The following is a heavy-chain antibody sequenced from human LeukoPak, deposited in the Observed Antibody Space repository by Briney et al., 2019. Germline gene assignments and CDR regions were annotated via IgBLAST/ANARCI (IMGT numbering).Heavy chain of an antibody. J-gene: IGHJ6*02. CDR2: VDGGGGGT. Sequence: PGGSLRLSCAASGFTLSSYAMTWVRQAPGRGLEWVSSVDGGGGGTYYADSVKGRFTISRDNSKDTLYLQMNSLRAEDTAVYYCAKGYLSYGMDVWGQGTTVTVSS. D-gene: IGHD1-14*01. V-gene: IGHV3-23*01. CDR1: GFTLSSYA. CDR3: AKGYLSYGMDV.